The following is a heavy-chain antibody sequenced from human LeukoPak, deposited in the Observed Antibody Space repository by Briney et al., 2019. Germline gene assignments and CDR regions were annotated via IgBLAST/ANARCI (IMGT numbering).Heavy chain of an antibody. CDR1: GFTFSTYG. V-gene: IGHV3-23*01. CDR2: ISGSAAAT. J-gene: IGHJ4*02. CDR3: AKMQSDYADY. Sequence: GGSLRLSCAASGFTFSTYGMTWVRQAPGKGLEWVSGISGSAAATFYGDSVKGRFTISRDNSKKMVYLQMNSLRAEDTAVYYCAKMQSDYADYWGQGTLVTVSS.